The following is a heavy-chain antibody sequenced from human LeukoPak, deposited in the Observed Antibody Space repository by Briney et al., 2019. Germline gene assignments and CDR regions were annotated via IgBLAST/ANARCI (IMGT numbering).Heavy chain of an antibody. Sequence: PGGSLRLSCAASGFTFSSYAMSWVRQPPGKGLEWIGSIYYSGSTYYRPSLKSRVTISVDSSKNHFSLKLTSVTAADTAVYYCARLHTTVTLGRAFDIWGQGTMVTVSS. CDR1: GFTFSSYA. V-gene: IGHV4-39*02. J-gene: IGHJ3*02. D-gene: IGHD4-11*01. CDR2: IYYSGST. CDR3: ARLHTTVTLGRAFDI.